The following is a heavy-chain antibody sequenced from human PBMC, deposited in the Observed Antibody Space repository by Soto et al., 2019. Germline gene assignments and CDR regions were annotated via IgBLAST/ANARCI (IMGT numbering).Heavy chain of an antibody. CDR3: ARGHYCSGGSCYSGYFDY. V-gene: IGHV3-23*01. Sequence: EVQLLESGGGLVQPGGSLRLSCAASGFTFSNYAMSWVRQAPGKGLEWVSAISGSGGRTYYADSVKGRFTISRDNSKNTLYLQMNSLRAEDTAVYYCARGHYCSGGSCYSGYFDYWGQGTLVTVSS. CDR1: GFTFSNYA. CDR2: ISGSGGRT. J-gene: IGHJ4*02. D-gene: IGHD2-15*01.